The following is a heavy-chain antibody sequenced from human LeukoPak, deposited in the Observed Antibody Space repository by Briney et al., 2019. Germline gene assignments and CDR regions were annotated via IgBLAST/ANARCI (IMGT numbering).Heavy chain of an antibody. J-gene: IGHJ4*02. Sequence: PGGSLRLSCAASGFIFSDYYMSWLRQAPGKGLEWVSYISTSGSTIYYADSVKGRFTMSRDKAKNSLYLQMNSLRADDTAVYYCARGGAPTFVGFDYWGQGTLVTVSS. CDR1: GFIFSDYY. D-gene: IGHD1-26*01. V-gene: IGHV3-11*01. CDR2: ISTSGSTI. CDR3: ARGGAPTFVGFDY.